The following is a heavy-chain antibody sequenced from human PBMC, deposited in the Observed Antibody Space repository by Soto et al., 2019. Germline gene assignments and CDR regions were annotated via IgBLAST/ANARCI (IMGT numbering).Heavy chain of an antibody. D-gene: IGHD6-19*01. CDR2: ITSDTATI. Sequence: EVQLVESGGGLVQPGGSLRLSCAASGFTFNIYSMNWVRQAPGKGLEWVSYITSDTATIHYADSVRGRFTVSRDNAGYSLFLQMNSLRDEDTAVYYCAGSVEGHFDYWGQGALVTVSS. V-gene: IGHV3-48*02. J-gene: IGHJ4*02. CDR3: AGSVEGHFDY. CDR1: GFTFNIYS.